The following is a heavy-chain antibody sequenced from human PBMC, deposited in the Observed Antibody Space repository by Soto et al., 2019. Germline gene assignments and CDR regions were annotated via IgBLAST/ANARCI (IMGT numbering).Heavy chain of an antibody. Sequence: ASVKVSCKASGYTFTSYGSSWVRQAPGQGLEWMGWISAYNGNTNYAQKLQGRVTMTTDTSTSTAYMELRSLRSDDTAVYYCASLSYYDSSGQNWYSALWGRGTLVTVSS. CDR2: ISAYNGNT. D-gene: IGHD3-22*01. CDR1: GYTFTSYG. CDR3: ASLSYYDSSGQNWYSAL. J-gene: IGHJ2*01. V-gene: IGHV1-18*01.